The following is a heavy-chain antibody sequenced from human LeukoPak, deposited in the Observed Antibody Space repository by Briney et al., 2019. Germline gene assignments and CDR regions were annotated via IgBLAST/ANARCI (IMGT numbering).Heavy chain of an antibody. V-gene: IGHV1-8*01. D-gene: IGHD5-12*01. J-gene: IGHJ4*02. CDR1: GYTFTNYD. CDR2: MNPNSGNT. Sequence: SVKVSCKASGYTFTNYDIHWVRQATGQGLEWMGWMNPNSGNTGYAQKFQGRVAMTRSTSISTAYIELSRLRSEDTAVYYCARGSTVDTVATPLKYWGQGTLVIVSS. CDR3: ARGSTVDTVATPLKY.